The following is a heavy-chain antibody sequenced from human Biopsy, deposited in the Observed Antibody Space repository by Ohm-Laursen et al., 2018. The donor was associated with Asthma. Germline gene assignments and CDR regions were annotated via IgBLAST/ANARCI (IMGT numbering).Heavy chain of an antibody. Sequence: GASVKVSCKSLGGTFNTYVIGWVRQAPGQGLEWMGGINSVFGTTTYPQKFQDRVTITADDSTSTVCMELSSLRSEDTALYYCARKAGSCISRTCYSLDFWGQGTLVTVSS. D-gene: IGHD2-2*01. CDR2: INSVFGTT. CDR3: ARKAGSCISRTCYSLDF. CDR1: GGTFNTYV. V-gene: IGHV1-69*13. J-gene: IGHJ4*02.